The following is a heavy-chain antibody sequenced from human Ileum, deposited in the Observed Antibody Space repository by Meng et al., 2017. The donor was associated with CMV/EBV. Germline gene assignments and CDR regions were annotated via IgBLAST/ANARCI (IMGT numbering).Heavy chain of an antibody. V-gene: IGHV3-15*05. CDR2: IRSKTDGGTQ. Sequence: EVQLVGSGGGLVQPGESLRVSCEASGFTLNLHWMTWVRQAPGKGLEWVGRIRSKTDGGTQDYAAPVNGRFTISRDDSKNMLYLQMNNLKSEDTALYYCSTGGHYSSDWGQGTLVTVSS. CDR1: GFTLNLHW. CDR3: STGGHYSSD. J-gene: IGHJ4*02. D-gene: IGHD3-22*01.